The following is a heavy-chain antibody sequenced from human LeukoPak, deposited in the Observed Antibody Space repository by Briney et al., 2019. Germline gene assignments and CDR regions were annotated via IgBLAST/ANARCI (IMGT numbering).Heavy chain of an antibody. J-gene: IGHJ6*02. CDR1: GFTFSSYG. V-gene: IGHV3-30*03. Sequence: GGSLRLSCAASGFTFSSYGMHWVRQAPGKGLEWVAVISYDGSNKYYADSVKGRFTISRDNSKNTLYLQMNSLRAEDTAVYYCLYGMDVWGQGTTVTVS. CDR2: ISYDGSNK. CDR3: LYGMDV.